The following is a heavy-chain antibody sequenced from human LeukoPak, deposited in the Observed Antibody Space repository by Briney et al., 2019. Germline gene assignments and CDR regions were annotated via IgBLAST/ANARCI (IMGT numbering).Heavy chain of an antibody. V-gene: IGHV1-58*01. J-gene: IGHJ6*02. D-gene: IGHD2-15*01. Sequence: ASVNVSCKASGFTFTNSAVQWVRQTRGQRLEWIGWIVVGRGNTNYAQKFQERVTITRDMSTSTAYMELSSLRSEDTDVYYCAAGHCSGGSCYPYYYSDMDVWGQGTTVTVSS. CDR1: GFTFTNSA. CDR3: AAGHCSGGSCYPYYYSDMDV. CDR2: IVVGRGNT.